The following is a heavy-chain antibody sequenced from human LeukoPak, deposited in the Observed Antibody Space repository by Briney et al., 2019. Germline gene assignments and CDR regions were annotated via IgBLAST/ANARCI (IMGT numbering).Heavy chain of an antibody. V-gene: IGHV3-23*01. CDR1: GFTFSSYA. Sequence: SGGSLRLSCAASGFTFSSYAMSWVRQAPGKGLEWVSAISGSGGSTYYADSVKGRFTISRDNSKNTLYLQMNSLRAEDTAVYYCAKISSSSYNYFDYWGQGTLVTVSS. D-gene: IGHD6-6*01. J-gene: IGHJ4*02. CDR3: AKISSSSYNYFDY. CDR2: ISGSGGST.